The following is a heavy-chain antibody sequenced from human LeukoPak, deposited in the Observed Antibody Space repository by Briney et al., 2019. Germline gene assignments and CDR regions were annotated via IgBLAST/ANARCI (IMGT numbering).Heavy chain of an antibody. J-gene: IGHJ3*02. CDR1: GFTVSSNY. Sequence: GGSLRLSCAPSGFTVSSNYMSWVRQAPGKGLEWVSSIYAGGSTYYADSVEGRYTISRHNSNTLYLQMNSLKPEDTAVYYCARVRLDYYETRIDSFDIWGQGTMVTVSS. V-gene: IGHV3-53*04. CDR3: ARVRLDYYETRIDSFDI. D-gene: IGHD3-22*01. CDR2: IYAGGST.